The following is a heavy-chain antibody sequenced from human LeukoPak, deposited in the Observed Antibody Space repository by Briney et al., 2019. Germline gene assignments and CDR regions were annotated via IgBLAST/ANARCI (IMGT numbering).Heavy chain of an antibody. Sequence: PSQTLSLTCTVSGGSISSGGYYWSWIRQHPGKGLEWIGYIYYSGSTYYNPSLKSRVTISVDTSKNQFSLKLSSVTAADTAVYYCARETHDNWNYVGPFDIWGQGTMVTVSS. D-gene: IGHD1-7*01. V-gene: IGHV4-31*03. CDR1: GGSISSGGYY. J-gene: IGHJ3*02. CDR3: ARETHDNWNYVGPFDI. CDR2: IYYSGST.